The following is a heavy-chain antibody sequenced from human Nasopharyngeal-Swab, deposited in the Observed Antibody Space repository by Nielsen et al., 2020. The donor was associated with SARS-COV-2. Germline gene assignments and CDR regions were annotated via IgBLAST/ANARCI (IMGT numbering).Heavy chain of an antibody. CDR1: GFTFSSYT. J-gene: IGHJ4*02. CDR2: ITGSGDAT. D-gene: IGHD1-26*01. CDR3: VKDMGGPYDD. Sequence: GESLKISCGASGFTFSSYTMSWVRQAPGRGLECVSAITGSGDATNYADSVSGRFTISRDNAGNTLSLQMNSLRVEDTAIYYCVKDMGGPYDDWGQGTLVTVSS. V-gene: IGHV3-23*01.